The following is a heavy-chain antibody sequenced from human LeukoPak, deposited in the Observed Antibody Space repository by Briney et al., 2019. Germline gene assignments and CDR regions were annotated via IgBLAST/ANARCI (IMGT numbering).Heavy chain of an antibody. J-gene: IGHJ5*02. V-gene: IGHV3-30*04. D-gene: IGHD2-2*01. CDR2: ISYDGSNK. Sequence: GGSLRLSCAASGFTFSSYAMHWVRQAPGKGLEWVAVISYDGSNKYYADSVKGRFTISRDNSKNTLYLQMNSLRAEDTAVYYCARGGKKGYCSSTSCYANWFDPWGQGTLVTVSS. CDR1: GFTFSSYA. CDR3: ARGGKKGYCSSTSCYANWFDP.